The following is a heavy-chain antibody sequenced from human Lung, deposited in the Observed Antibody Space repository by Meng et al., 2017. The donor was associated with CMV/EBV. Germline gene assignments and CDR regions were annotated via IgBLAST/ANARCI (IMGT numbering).Heavy chain of an antibody. D-gene: IGHD1-1*01. V-gene: IGHV4-34*01. CDR2: INHSGST. CDR1: GGSFSGYY. CDR3: ARGRSNWNDYPFVY. Sequence: ESLKISCAVYGGSFSGYYWSWIRQPPGKGLKWIGEINHSGSTNYNPSLESRVTISGDTSKNHFSLMLSSMTAADTAVYYCARGRSNWNDYPFVYWGQGTLVTVSS. J-gene: IGHJ4*02.